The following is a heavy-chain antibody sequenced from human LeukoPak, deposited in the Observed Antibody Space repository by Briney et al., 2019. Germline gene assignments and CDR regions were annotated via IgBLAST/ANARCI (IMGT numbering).Heavy chain of an antibody. D-gene: IGHD5-12*01. Sequence: SQTLSLTCTVSGGSISSGGHYWSWIRQHPGKGLEWIGYIYYSGSTYYNPSLKSRVTISVDTSRNQFSLKLSSVTAADTAVYYCARGVDIVATTHFDYWGQGTLVTVSS. CDR1: GGSISSGGHY. V-gene: IGHV4-31*03. J-gene: IGHJ4*02. CDR2: IYYSGST. CDR3: ARGVDIVATTHFDY.